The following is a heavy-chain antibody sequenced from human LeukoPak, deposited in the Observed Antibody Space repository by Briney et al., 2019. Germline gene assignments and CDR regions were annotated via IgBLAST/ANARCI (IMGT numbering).Heavy chain of an antibody. V-gene: IGHV1-2*02. D-gene: IGHD2-2*01. CDR1: GYTFTGYY. CDR3: ARDPSIVVVPAAIDY. Sequence: GASVKVSCTASGYTFTGYYMHWVRQAPGQGLEWMGWINPNSGGTNYAQKFQGRVTMTRDTSISTAYMELSRLRSDDTAVYYCARDPSIVVVPAAIDYWGQGTLVTVSS. J-gene: IGHJ4*02. CDR2: INPNSGGT.